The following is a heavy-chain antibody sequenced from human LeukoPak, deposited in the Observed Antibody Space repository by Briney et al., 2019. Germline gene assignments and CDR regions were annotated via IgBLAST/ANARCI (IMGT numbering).Heavy chain of an antibody. CDR2: IYYNGNT. J-gene: IGHJ3*01. CDR1: GGFIGSYY. D-gene: IGHD6-13*01. CDR3: ARVGEESWYAFDV. Sequence: SETLSLTCTVSGGFIGSYYWRWLRQPPGKGVEGVAYIYYNGNTNYNPSLKSRVNMATDTSKKVFSLKMLSLPLAHTSVDDCARVGEESWYAFDVEGQATMVTVSS. V-gene: IGHV4-59*01.